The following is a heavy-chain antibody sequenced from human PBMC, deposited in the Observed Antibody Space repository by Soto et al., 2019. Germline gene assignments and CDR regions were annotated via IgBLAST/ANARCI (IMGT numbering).Heavy chain of an antibody. V-gene: IGHV4-39*01. J-gene: IGHJ6*02. Sequence: SETLSLTCSVSGYSVSSSDFYWAWIRRPPGKGLEWIGSMLYSGLTYYNPSLKSRVTLSVDTSKNQLSVRLNSVTASDTAVYYCAPLTVSLSGPYGIHVWGQGTTVTVSS. CDR2: MLYSGLT. CDR3: APLTVSLSGPYGIHV. CDR1: GYSVSSSDFY. D-gene: IGHD2-15*01.